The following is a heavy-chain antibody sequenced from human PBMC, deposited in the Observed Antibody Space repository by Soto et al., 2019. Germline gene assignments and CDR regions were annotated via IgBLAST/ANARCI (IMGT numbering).Heavy chain of an antibody. D-gene: IGHD6-19*01. V-gene: IGHV3-33*01. Sequence: PGGSLRVSCSASGFTFSTYGMHWVRQSPGKGLEWVAIIWYDGSNKYYADSVKGRFTISRDNSRNTLYLQMDSLRAEDTAVYYCARDRAYSSGWLTYWGQGTLVTVSS. CDR1: GFTFSTYG. J-gene: IGHJ4*02. CDR2: IWYDGSNK. CDR3: ARDRAYSSGWLTY.